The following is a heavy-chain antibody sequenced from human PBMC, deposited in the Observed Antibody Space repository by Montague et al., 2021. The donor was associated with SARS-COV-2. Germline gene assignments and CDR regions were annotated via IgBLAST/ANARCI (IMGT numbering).Heavy chain of an antibody. CDR1: GFKVRDYA. V-gene: IGHV3-23*03. CDR3: AKAPGGSRLLAYYGMDV. J-gene: IGHJ6*02. D-gene: IGHD2-15*01. CDR2: LFSSGKIV. Sequence: SLRLSGAASGFKVRDYAMTWVRQAPGKGLEWVSVLFSSGKIVHYLDSVXVRFTVSRDNSKNTMYLQMKSLRGVDTAVYYCAKAPGGSRLLAYYGMDVWGQGTAVTVSS.